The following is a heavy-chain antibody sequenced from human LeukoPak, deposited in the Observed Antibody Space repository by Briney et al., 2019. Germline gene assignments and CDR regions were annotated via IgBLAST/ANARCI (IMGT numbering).Heavy chain of an antibody. CDR1: GFTFSSYG. CDR2: IKQDGSEK. Sequence: PGGSLRLSCAASGFTFSSYGMSWVRQAPGKGLEWVANIKQDGSEKHYVDSVKGRFTISRDNAKNSLYLQMNSLRAEDTAVYYCARDAIAAAGTFDYWGQGALLTVSS. V-gene: IGHV3-7*01. J-gene: IGHJ4*02. D-gene: IGHD6-13*01. CDR3: ARDAIAAAGTFDY.